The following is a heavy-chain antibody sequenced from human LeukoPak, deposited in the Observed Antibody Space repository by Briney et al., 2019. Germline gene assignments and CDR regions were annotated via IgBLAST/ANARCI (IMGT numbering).Heavy chain of an antibody. V-gene: IGHV1-8*02. CDR1: GYTFTSYD. J-gene: IGHJ4*02. CDR3: ARGRRSSSWDFDY. D-gene: IGHD6-13*01. CDR2: MNPHTGNT. Sequence: ASVKVSCKASGYTFTSYDINWVRQATGQGLEWMGWMNPHTGNTGYAQKFRDRVTMTKNTSINTAYMELRSLRSDDTAVYYCARGRRSSSWDFDYWGQGTLVTVSS.